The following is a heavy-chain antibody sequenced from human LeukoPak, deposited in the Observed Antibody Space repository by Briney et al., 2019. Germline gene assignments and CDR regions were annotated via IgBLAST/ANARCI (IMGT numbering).Heavy chain of an antibody. D-gene: IGHD5-12*01. CDR2: IYFSENT. Sequence: SETLSLTCTVSGGYISRYYWNWIRQPPGKGLEWIGYIYFSENTNYNPSLKSRVTISVDTSKNHFSLKLSSVTAADTAVYYCARDIVATNGGAFDTWGQGTMVTVSS. CDR1: GGYISRYY. CDR3: ARDIVATNGGAFDT. V-gene: IGHV4-59*01. J-gene: IGHJ3*02.